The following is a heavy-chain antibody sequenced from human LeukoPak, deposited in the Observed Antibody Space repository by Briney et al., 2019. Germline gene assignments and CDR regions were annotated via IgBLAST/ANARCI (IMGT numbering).Heavy chain of an antibody. CDR2: INHGGST. D-gene: IGHD6-13*01. CDR3: ASPGIAAAGTGWFDP. J-gene: IGHJ5*02. V-gene: IGHV4-34*01. CDR1: GGSFTGYY. Sequence: SETLSLTCAVYGGSFTGYYWSWIRQPPGKGLEWRGEINHGGSTNYNPPPKSRVTISVDTSTNQFSLNLSSVTAAETAVYYCASPGIAAAGTGWFDPWGQGTLVTVYS.